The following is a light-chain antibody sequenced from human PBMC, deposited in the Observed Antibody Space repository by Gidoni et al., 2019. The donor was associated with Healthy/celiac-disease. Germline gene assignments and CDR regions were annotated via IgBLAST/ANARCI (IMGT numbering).Light chain of an antibody. CDR2: AAS. CDR3: QQLNSYPLT. J-gene: IGKJ3*01. Sequence: DIQLTQSPSFLSASVGDRVPITCRASQGIRRQLAGEQQKPGKAPKLLIYAASTLKSGVPSRFSGRGSGTEFTLTISSLQPEDFATDYCQQLNSYPLTFGPGTKVDIK. CDR1: QGIRRQ. V-gene: IGKV1-9*01.